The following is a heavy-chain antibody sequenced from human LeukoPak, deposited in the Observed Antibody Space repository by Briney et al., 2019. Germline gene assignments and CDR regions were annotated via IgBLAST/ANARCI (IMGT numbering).Heavy chain of an antibody. D-gene: IGHD3-10*01. CDR2: ISTSSSYI. V-gene: IGHV3-21*01. J-gene: IGHJ6*03. CDR3: ARHPYYYGFGGWVDYYYYMDV. CDR1: GFPFTSYN. Sequence: GGALRPSFAASGFPFTSYNMNGVRPAPGKGPGRVSSISTSSSYIYYADSVKGRFTISRDNAKNSLYLQMNSLRAGDTAVYYCARHPYYYGFGGWVDYYYYMDVWGKGTTVTVSS.